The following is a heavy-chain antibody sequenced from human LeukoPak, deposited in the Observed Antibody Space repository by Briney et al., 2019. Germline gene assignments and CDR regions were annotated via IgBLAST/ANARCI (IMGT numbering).Heavy chain of an antibody. D-gene: IGHD3-10*01. CDR3: AREYTGSYYNVKKNKHAFDI. CDR1: GYTFTSYA. CDR2: INAGNGNT. Sequence: ASVKVSCKASGYTFTSYAMHWVRQAPGQRLEWMGWINAGNGNTKYSQKFQGRVTITRDTSASTAYMELSSLRSEDTAVYYCAREYTGSYYNVKKNKHAFDIWGQGTMVTVSS. V-gene: IGHV1-3*01. J-gene: IGHJ3*02.